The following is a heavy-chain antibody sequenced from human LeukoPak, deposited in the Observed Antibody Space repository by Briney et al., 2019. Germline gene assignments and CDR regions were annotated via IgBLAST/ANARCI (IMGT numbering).Heavy chain of an antibody. Sequence: ASVKVSCKASGYTFTSYDINWVRQATGQGLEWMGWINPNSGGTNYAQKFQGRVTMTRDTSISTAYMELSRLRSDDTAVYYCARVARQPLGHYFDYWGQGTLVTVSS. CDR3: ARVARQPLGHYFDY. CDR1: GYTFTSYD. J-gene: IGHJ4*02. V-gene: IGHV1-2*02. D-gene: IGHD6-13*01. CDR2: INPNSGGT.